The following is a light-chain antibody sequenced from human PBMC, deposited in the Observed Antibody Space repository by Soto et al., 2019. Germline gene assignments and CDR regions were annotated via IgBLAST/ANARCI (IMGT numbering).Light chain of an antibody. Sequence: EIVLTQSPGTLSLSPGERATLSCRASQSISSTYLAWYHQKPGQPPRLLIYGASSRAAGIPDRFSGSGYGTDFTLTISRLEPEDFAVYYCQQYGTFGPGTKVDIK. CDR1: QSISSTY. CDR3: QQYGT. V-gene: IGKV3-20*01. J-gene: IGKJ3*01. CDR2: GAS.